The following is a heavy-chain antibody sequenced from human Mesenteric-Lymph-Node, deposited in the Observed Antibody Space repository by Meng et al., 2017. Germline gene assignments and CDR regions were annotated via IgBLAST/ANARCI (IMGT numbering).Heavy chain of an antibody. D-gene: IGHD6-19*01. CDR3: ARVSDSSGWYSGDH. V-gene: IGHV3-21*06. J-gene: IGHJ4*02. Sequence: GESLKISCAASGFTFSSYSMNWVRQAPGKGLEWVSSISSSSTHIYYADSVKGRFTISRDNAKNSLNLQMNSLRAEDTAVYYCARVSDSSGWYSGDHWGQGTLVTVSS. CDR2: ISSSSTHI. CDR1: GFTFSSYS.